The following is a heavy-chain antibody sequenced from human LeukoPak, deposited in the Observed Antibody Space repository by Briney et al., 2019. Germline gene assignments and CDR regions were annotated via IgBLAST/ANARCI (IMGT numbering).Heavy chain of an antibody. D-gene: IGHD2-21*02. J-gene: IGHJ4*02. CDR1: GFTFSAYS. CDR2: ISVSGGGT. CDR3: VKDWRDESNCGGDCLQY. V-gene: IGHV3-23*01. Sequence: PGGSLRLSCVASGFTFSAYSMTWVRQAPGKGLDWVSSISVSGGGTYYADSVRGRFTISRDNSKNTLYLHMNSLRAEDTAVYYCVKDWRDESNCGGDCLQYRGQGTLVTVPS.